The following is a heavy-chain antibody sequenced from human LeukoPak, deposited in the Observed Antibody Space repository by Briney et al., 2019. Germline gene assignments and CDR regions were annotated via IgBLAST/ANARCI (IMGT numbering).Heavy chain of an antibody. CDR2: IKEDGSDK. Sequence: SGGSLRLSCAASGFTFNNFWMSWVRQAPGKGLEWVANIKEDGSDKYFVDSVKGRFTISRDNAKRSLYLQMNSLRAEDTAVYYCARLKSNSIIGLLMSYGMDVWGQGTTVTVSS. CDR1: GFTFNNFW. V-gene: IGHV3-7*03. D-gene: IGHD3/OR15-3a*01. CDR3: ARLKSNSIIGLLMSYGMDV. J-gene: IGHJ6*02.